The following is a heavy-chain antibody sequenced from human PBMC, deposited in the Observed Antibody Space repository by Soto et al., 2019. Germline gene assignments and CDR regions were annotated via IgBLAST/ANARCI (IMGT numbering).Heavy chain of an antibody. J-gene: IGHJ4*02. CDR1: GGSISSYY. V-gene: IGHV4-59*08. Sequence: SETLSLTCTVSGGSISSYYWSWIRQPPGKGLEWIGYIYYSGSTNYNPSLKSRVTISVDTSKNQFSLKLSSVTAADTAVYYCARHYYYGSGSYQYYFDYWGQGTLVTVSS. D-gene: IGHD3-10*01. CDR3: ARHYYYGSGSYQYYFDY. CDR2: IYYSGST.